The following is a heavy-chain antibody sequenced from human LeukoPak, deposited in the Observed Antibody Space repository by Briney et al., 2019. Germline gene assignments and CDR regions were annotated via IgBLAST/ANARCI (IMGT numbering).Heavy chain of an antibody. CDR3: AKDTAMVKGHYYGMDV. CDR1: GFTFSSYA. J-gene: IGHJ6*02. CDR2: ISGSGGST. D-gene: IGHD5-18*01. Sequence: GGSLRLYCAASGFTFSSYAMSWVRQAPGKGLEWVSAISGSGGSTYYADSVKGRFTISRDNSKNTLYLQMNSLRAEDTAVYYCAKDTAMVKGHYYGMDVWGQGTTVTVSS. V-gene: IGHV3-23*01.